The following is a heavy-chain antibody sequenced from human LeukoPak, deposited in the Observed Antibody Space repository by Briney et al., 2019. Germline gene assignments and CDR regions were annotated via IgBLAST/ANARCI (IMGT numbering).Heavy chain of an antibody. CDR1: GFTFSSYA. CDR2: ISGSGGST. V-gene: IGHV3-23*01. D-gene: IGHD3-10*01. J-gene: IGHJ4*02. Sequence: GGSLRLSCAASGFTFSSYAMSWVRQAPGKGLEWGSGISGSGGSTYYADSVKGRFNISRDNSKNTLYLQMNSLRGDDTPVYYCAKGGSPVFYGSGRFDYWGQGTLVTVSS. CDR3: AKGGSPVFYGSGRFDY.